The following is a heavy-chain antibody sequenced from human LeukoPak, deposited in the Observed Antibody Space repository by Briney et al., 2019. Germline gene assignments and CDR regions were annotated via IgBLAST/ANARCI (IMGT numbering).Heavy chain of an antibody. CDR3: AKTRSGSHYGDSFDI. V-gene: IGHV4-28*05. CDR1: GDSITRSDW. CDR2: IYYSGIV. D-gene: IGHD1-26*01. J-gene: IGHJ3*02. Sequence: PSETLSLTCAVPGDSITRSDWWAWIRQPPGKGLEWLGNIYYSGIVYHNPSLQTRVTMSVASSKTQFSLSLGSVTAVATAVYFCAKTRSGSHYGDSFDIWGQGILVTVSS.